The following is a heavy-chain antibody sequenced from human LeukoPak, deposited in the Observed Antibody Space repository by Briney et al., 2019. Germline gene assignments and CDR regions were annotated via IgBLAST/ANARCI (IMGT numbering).Heavy chain of an antibody. D-gene: IGHD1-1*01. CDR3: ARDSWNSAFDI. CDR1: RGSISSGGYY. CDR2: IYYSGST. V-gene: IGHV4-31*03. J-gene: IGHJ3*02. Sequence: SETLSLTCTVSRGSISSGGYYWSWIRQHPGKGLEWIGYIYYSGSTYYNPSLKSRVTISVDTSKNQFSLKLSSVTAADTAVYYCARDSWNSAFDIWGQGTMVTVSS.